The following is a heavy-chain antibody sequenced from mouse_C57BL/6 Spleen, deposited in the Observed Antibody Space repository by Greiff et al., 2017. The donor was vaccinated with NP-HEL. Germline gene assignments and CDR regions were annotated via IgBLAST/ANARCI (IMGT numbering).Heavy chain of an antibody. V-gene: IGHV1-55*01. CDR1: GYTFTSYW. J-gene: IGHJ3*01. CDR2: IYPGSGST. D-gene: IGHD2-5*01. Sequence: VQLQQPGAELVKPGASVKMSCKASGYTFTSYWITWVKQRPGQGLEWIGDIYPGSGSTNYNEKFKSKATLTVDTSSSTAYMQLSSLTSEDSAVYYCARGYSNYDWFAYWGQGTLVTVSA. CDR3: ARGYSNYDWFAY.